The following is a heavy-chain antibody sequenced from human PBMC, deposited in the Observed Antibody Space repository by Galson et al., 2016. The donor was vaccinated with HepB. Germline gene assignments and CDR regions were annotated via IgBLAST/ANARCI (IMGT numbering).Heavy chain of an antibody. V-gene: IGHV3-33*06. D-gene: IGHD5-24*01. J-gene: IGHJ6*02. CDR1: GFTFINYG. CDR3: AKDGGDGYNFPYYYGMDV. CDR2: IWYDGTNK. Sequence: SLTLSCAASGFTFINYGLHWVRQAPGKGLEWVALIWYDGTNKYYADSGKGRFTISRDNSKNTVYLQMNSLRAEDTAVYYCAKDGGDGYNFPYYYGMDVWGQGTTVTVSS.